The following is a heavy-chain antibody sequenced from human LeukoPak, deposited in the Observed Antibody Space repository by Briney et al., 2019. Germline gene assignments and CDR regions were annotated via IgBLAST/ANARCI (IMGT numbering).Heavy chain of an antibody. V-gene: IGHV1-18*01. CDR1: GYTFTSYG. J-gene: IGHJ4*02. CDR3: ARGRYGYCSGGSCPTELDY. Sequence: GASVKVSCKASGYTFTSYGISWVRQAPGQGLEWMGWISAYNGNTNYAQKLQGRVTMTTDTSTSTAYTELRNLRSDDTAVYYCARGRYGYCSGGSCPTELDYWGQGTLVTVSS. D-gene: IGHD2-15*01. CDR2: ISAYNGNT.